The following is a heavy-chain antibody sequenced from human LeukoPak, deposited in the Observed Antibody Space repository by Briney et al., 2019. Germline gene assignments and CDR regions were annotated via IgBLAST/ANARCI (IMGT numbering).Heavy chain of an antibody. V-gene: IGHV1-69*04. CDR3: ARGGKSAYGWFDP. CDR2: IIPILGIA. Sequence: SVKVSCKASGGTFSSYAISWVRQAPGQGLEWMGRIIPILGIANYAQKFQGRVTITADKSTSTAYMELSSLRSEDTAVYYCARGGKSAYGWFDPWGQGALVTVSS. D-gene: IGHD5-12*01. CDR1: GGTFSSYA. J-gene: IGHJ5*02.